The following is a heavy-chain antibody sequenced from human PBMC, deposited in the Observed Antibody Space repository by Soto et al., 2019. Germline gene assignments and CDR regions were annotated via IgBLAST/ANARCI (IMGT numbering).Heavy chain of an antibody. J-gene: IGHJ1*01. D-gene: IGHD2-15*01. V-gene: IGHV3-30*18. Sequence: GGSLRLSCAASGFTFSSYGMHWVRQAPGKGLEWVAVISYDGSNKYYADSVKGRFTISRDNSKNTLYLQMNSLRAEDTAVYYCAKDTRYCSGGRCYPYFQHWGQGTLVTVSS. CDR3: AKDTRYCSGGRCYPYFQH. CDR2: ISYDGSNK. CDR1: GFTFSSYG.